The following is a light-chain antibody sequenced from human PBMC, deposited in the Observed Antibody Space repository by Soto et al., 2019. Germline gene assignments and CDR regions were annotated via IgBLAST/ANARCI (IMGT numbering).Light chain of an antibody. CDR1: SSDVGGYNY. Sequence: QSALTQPASVSGSPGQSITISCTGTSSDVGGYNYVSWYQQLPGKAPKLMISDVSNRPSGVSNRFSGSKSGNTASLTISGLQAEDEADYYCSSYTSSSTLVVFGGGTKVTVL. CDR2: DVS. V-gene: IGLV2-14*01. J-gene: IGLJ2*01. CDR3: SSYTSSSTLVV.